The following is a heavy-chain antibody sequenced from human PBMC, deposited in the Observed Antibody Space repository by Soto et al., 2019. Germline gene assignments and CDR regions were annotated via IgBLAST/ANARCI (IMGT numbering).Heavy chain of an antibody. V-gene: IGHV3-23*04. J-gene: IGHJ3*01. D-gene: IGHD5-12*01. Sequence: VQLVESGGDLTQPGGPLRLSCAASGFSVRGYGMSWFRQAPGKALEWVSGISGRDDTTYYTDSVRGRFTISKDTSKNTLYLQMNSLRVEDTAVDYCEGSWTWGQGTMVTVSS. CDR2: ISGRDDTT. CDR3: EGSWT. CDR1: GFSVRGYG.